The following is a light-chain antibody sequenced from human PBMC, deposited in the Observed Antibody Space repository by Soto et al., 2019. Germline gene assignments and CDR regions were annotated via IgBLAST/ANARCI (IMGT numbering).Light chain of an antibody. CDR1: SSNIGSNT. CDR3: AAWDDSLNGFYV. Sequence: VLTQPPSASGTPGQRVTISCSGSSSNIGSNTVNWYQQLPGTAPKLLIYSNNQRPSGVPDRFSGSKSGTSASLAISGLQSEDEADYYCAAWDDSLNGFYVFGTGTTVTVL. V-gene: IGLV1-44*01. CDR2: SNN. J-gene: IGLJ1*01.